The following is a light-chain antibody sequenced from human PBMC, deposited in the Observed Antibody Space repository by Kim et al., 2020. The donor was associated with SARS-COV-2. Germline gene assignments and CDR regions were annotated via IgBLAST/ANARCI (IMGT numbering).Light chain of an antibody. CDR2: RDN. CDR1: AFATQN. Sequence: VSPGQTARITCSGDAFATQNVYWYQQRPGRAPILVFYRDNERPSGIPERISGSTSGTTVTLIISGVQAEDEADYYCQSADKNVTVVFGGGTQLTVL. CDR3: QSADKNVTVV. V-gene: IGLV3-25*03. J-gene: IGLJ3*02.